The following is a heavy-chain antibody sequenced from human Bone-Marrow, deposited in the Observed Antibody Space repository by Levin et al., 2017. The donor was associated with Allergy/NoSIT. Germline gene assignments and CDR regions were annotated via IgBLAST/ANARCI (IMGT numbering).Heavy chain of an antibody. Sequence: LSLTCAASGFTFSNYWMHWVRHAPGKGLVWVSHINSDGSNTNYADSVKGRFTISRDNAKNTLYLQMNSLRDEDTAVYYCARGGCSSTSCLDNWGQGTLVTVSP. CDR3: ARGGCSSTSCLDN. CDR1: GFTFSNYW. V-gene: IGHV3-74*01. D-gene: IGHD2-2*01. J-gene: IGHJ4*02. CDR2: INSDGSNT.